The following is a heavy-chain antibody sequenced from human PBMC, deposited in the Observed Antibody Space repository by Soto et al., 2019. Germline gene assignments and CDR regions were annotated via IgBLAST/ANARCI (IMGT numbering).Heavy chain of an antibody. CDR1: GFTFSSYG. CDR3: AREDGFANYAIARSEYYYYGMDV. J-gene: IGHJ6*02. D-gene: IGHD3-16*01. CDR2: IWYDGSNK. Sequence: QVQLVESGGGVVQPGRSLRLSCAASGFTFSSYGMHWVRQAPGKGLEWVAVIWYDGSNKYYADSVKGRFTISRDNSKNKRYLQMKSVRGEDTAVYYCAREDGFANYAIARSEYYYYGMDVWGQGTTVTVSS. V-gene: IGHV3-33*01.